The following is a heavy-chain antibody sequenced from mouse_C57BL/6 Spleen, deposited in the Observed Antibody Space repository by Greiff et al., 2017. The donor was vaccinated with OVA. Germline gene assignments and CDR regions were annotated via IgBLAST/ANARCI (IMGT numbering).Heavy chain of an antibody. J-gene: IGHJ2*01. V-gene: IGHV5-4*03. CDR1: GFTFSSYA. CDR3: ARAVPDYFDY. Sequence: EVKLVESGGGLVKPGGSLKLSCAASGFTFSSYAMSWVRQTPEKRLEWVATISDGGSYTYYPDNVKGRFTISRDNAKNNLYLQMSHLKSEDTAMYYCARAVPDYFDYWGQGTTLTVSS. CDR2: ISDGGSYT. D-gene: IGHD5-1*01.